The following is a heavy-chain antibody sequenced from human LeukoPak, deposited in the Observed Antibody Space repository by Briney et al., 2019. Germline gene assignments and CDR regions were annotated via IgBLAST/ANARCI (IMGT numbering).Heavy chain of an antibody. J-gene: IGHJ4*02. CDR2: MSYDGTNK. CDR3: AKRGYCSGGRCYSFHFDY. V-gene: IGHV3-30*18. D-gene: IGHD2-15*01. Sequence: PGRSLRLSCAASGFTFSSHGMHWVRQAPGKGLEWVALMSYDGTNKVYADSVKGRFTISRDNSKNTLYPEMNNLRAEDTAVYYCAKRGYCSGGRCYSFHFDYWGQGTLVTVSS. CDR1: GFTFSSHG.